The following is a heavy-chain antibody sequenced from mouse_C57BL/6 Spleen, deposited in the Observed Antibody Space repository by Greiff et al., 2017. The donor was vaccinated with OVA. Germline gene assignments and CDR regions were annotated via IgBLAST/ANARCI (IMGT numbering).Heavy chain of an antibody. V-gene: IGHV2-9-1*01. J-gene: IGHJ4*01. Sequence: VKLVESGPGLVAPSQSLSITCTVSGFSLTSYAISWVRQPPGKGLEWLGVIWTGGGTNYNSALLSSLSISKDNYKSKGFLKMNSLQTDDTARYYCAIGSSYVDAMDYWGQGTSVTVSS. CDR2: IWTGGGT. D-gene: IGHD1-1*01. CDR1: GFSLTSYA. CDR3: AIGSSYVDAMDY.